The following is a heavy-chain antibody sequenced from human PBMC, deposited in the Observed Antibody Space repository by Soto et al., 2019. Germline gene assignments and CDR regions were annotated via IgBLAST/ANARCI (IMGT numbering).Heavy chain of an antibody. V-gene: IGHV3-48*03. CDR3: ARDLLM. CDR1: RFTFSSYE. Sequence: EVQLVESGGRLVQPGGSLRLSCAASRFTFSSYEMNWFRQAPGKGLEWVSYISHGGTTMYYADSVKGRFTISRDNAKNSLYLQMTILSVEDTAVYYCARDLLMGGQGTLVTVSS. D-gene: IGHD2-8*01. CDR2: ISHGGTTM. J-gene: IGHJ4*02.